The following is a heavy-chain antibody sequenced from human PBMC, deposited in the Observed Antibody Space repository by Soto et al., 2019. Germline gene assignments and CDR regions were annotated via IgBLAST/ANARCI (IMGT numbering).Heavy chain of an antibody. V-gene: IGHV1-8*01. Sequence: RASVKVSCKASGYTFTSYDINWVRQATGQGLEWMGWMNPNSGNTGYAQKFQGRVTMTRNTSISTAYMELSSLRSEDTAVYYCARGNGGYQLLLGLRPARNWFDPWGQGNLVTVSS. D-gene: IGHD2-2*01. CDR3: ARGNGGYQLLLGLRPARNWFDP. CDR2: MNPNSGNT. CDR1: GYTFTSYD. J-gene: IGHJ5*02.